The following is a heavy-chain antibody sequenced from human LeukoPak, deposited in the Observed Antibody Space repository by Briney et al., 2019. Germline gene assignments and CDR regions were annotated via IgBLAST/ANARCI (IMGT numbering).Heavy chain of an antibody. CDR1: GYTFSSYW. Sequence: GESLKISCKGSGYTFSSYWIGWVRQMPGKGLEWMGIIFPGDSDTRYSPSFQGQVTISADKSINTADLQWSSLKASDTAMYYCASHVYFANWGQGTLVTVSS. CDR2: IFPGDSDT. D-gene: IGHD3-9*01. V-gene: IGHV5-51*01. CDR3: ASHVYFAN. J-gene: IGHJ4*02.